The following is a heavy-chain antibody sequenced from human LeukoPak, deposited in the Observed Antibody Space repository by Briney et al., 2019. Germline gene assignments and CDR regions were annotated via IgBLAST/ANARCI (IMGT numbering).Heavy chain of an antibody. Sequence: GGSLRLSCAASGFTFSNYGMHWVRQAPGKGLEWVAFIRYDGSNKYYADSVKGRFTISRDNAKNSRYLQMNSLRAEDTAVYYCARDQVLYYYDSSGYYYGGATDYWGQGTLVTVSS. CDR1: GFTFSNYG. CDR3: ARDQVLYYYDSSGYYYGGATDY. D-gene: IGHD3-22*01. J-gene: IGHJ4*02. V-gene: IGHV3-30*02. CDR2: IRYDGSNK.